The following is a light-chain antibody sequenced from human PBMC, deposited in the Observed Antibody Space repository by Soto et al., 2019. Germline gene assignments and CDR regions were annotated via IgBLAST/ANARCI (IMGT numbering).Light chain of an antibody. V-gene: IGKV3-20*01. J-gene: IGKJ1*01. CDR2: GAS. Sequence: IVLTQSPGTLSLSPGERATLSCRASQSISGTYLAWYQQKPGRAPRLLIYGASNRATGIPDRFSGSGSGTDFTLTISRLEPEDFAVYYCQHYGISPPWTFGQGTKVEIK. CDR3: QHYGISPPWT. CDR1: QSISGTY.